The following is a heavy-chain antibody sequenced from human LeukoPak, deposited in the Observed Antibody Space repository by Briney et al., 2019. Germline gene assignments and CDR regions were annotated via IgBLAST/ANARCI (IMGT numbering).Heavy chain of an antibody. CDR2: IYYSGSP. CDR1: GGSISSSSYY. Sequence: SETLSLTCTVSGGSISSSSYYWGWIRQPPGKGLEWIGSIYYSGSPYYNPSLKSRVTMSVDTSKNQFSLKLSSVTAADTAVYYCARGPLSTYGSGSYIHWNWFDPWGQGTLVTVSS. D-gene: IGHD3-10*01. J-gene: IGHJ5*02. V-gene: IGHV4-39*07. CDR3: ARGPLSTYGSGSYIHWNWFDP.